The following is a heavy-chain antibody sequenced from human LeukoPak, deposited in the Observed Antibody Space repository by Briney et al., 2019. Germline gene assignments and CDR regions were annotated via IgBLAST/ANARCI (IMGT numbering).Heavy chain of an antibody. CDR1: GGSFSGYY. D-gene: IGHD6-13*01. CDR2: INHSGST. V-gene: IGHV4-34*01. J-gene: IGHJ4*02. Sequence: SETLSLTCAVYGGSFSGYYWSWIRQPPGKGLEWIGEINHSGSTNYNPSLKSRVTISVDTSKNQFSLKLSSVTAADTAVYYCARLAAAGWIGYWGQGTLVTVSS. CDR3: ARLAAAGWIGY.